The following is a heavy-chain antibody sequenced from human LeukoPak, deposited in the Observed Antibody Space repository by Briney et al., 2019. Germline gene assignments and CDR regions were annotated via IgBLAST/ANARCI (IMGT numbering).Heavy chain of an antibody. D-gene: IGHD2-15*01. CDR3: AKDREVVAAYYFDY. J-gene: IGHJ4*02. V-gene: IGHV3-23*01. CDR2: IGGSGSST. CDR1: GFTFSSYA. Sequence: GGSLRLSCAASGFTFSSYAMSWVRQAPGKGLEWVSSIGGSGSSTYYAGSVKGRFTISRDNSKNTLYLQMNSLRAEDTAVYYCAKDREVVAAYYFDYSGQGTLVTVSS.